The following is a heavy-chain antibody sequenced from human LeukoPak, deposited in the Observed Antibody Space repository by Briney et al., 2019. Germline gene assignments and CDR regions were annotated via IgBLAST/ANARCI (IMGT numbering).Heavy chain of an antibody. J-gene: IGHJ4*02. CDR3: ARHYDSSAYWYYFDY. CDR1: GGSINSYY. Sequence: PSETLSLTCTVSGGSINSYYWSWIRQPPGKGLEWIGYIYYSGSTNYNPSLKSRVTISVDTSKNQFSLKLSSVTAADTAVYYCARHYDSSAYWYYFDYWGQGTLVTVSS. V-gene: IGHV4-59*08. CDR2: IYYSGST. D-gene: IGHD3-22*01.